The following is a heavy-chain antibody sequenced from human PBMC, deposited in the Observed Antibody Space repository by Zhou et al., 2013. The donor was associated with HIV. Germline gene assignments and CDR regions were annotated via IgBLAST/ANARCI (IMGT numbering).Heavy chain of an antibody. CDR3: VRGYCSGNNCYSTPLFDY. V-gene: IGHV3-74*01. Sequence: EVQLVESGGGLVQPGGSLRLSCAASGFTFSKYWIHWVRQVPGKGLVWVSHINVDGDNTVYADSVKGRFTISRDNAKNTLYLQMNSLRVEDTAVYYCVRGYCSGNNCYSTPLFDYWGQGTLVTVSS. D-gene: IGHD2-15*01. J-gene: IGHJ4*02. CDR1: GFTFSKYW. CDR2: INVDGDNT.